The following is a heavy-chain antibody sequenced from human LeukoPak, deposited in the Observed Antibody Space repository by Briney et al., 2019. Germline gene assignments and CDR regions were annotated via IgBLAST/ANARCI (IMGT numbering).Heavy chain of an antibody. CDR1: GFTFDDYA. J-gene: IGHJ4*02. D-gene: IGHD6-19*01. CDR3: AKDSGSGWDLDY. CDR2: ISGDGGST. V-gene: IGHV3-43*02. Sequence: PGGSLRLSCAASGFTFDDYAMHWVRQAPGKGLEWVSLISGDGGSTYYADSVKGRFTISRDNSKNSLYLQMNSLRTADTALYYCAKDSGSGWDLDYWGQGALVTVSS.